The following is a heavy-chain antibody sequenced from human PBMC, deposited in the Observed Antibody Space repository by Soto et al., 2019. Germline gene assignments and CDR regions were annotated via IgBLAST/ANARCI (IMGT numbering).Heavy chain of an antibody. V-gene: IGHV4-31*03. CDR2: IYYSGST. J-gene: IGHJ4*02. D-gene: IGHD1-26*01. CDR1: GGSISSGGYY. CDR3: AGIYSGSPGGTLRY. Sequence: QVQLQGSDPGLVKPSQTLSLTCTVSGGSISSGGYYWSWIRPHPGKGLEWIGYIYYSGSTYYNPSLKSRVTISVDTSKNQFSLKLSSVTAADTAVYYCAGIYSGSPGGTLRYWGQGTLVTVSS.